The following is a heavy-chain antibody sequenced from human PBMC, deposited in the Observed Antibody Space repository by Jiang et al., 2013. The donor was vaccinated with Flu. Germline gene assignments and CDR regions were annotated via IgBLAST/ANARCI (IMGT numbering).Heavy chain of an antibody. J-gene: IGHJ4*02. CDR2: TFYRSKWFT. D-gene: IGHD3-10*01. CDR3: VRSSTSYDSGSSFDY. V-gene: IGHV6-1*01. Sequence: QTLSLTCAISGDSVSSNIAVWHWIRQSPSRGLEWLGRTFYRSKWFTDYAISVKSRISISPDTSNNQVSLQLNSVTPEDTAVYYCVRSSTSYDSGSSFDYWDQGTLVTASS. CDR1: GDSVSSNIAV.